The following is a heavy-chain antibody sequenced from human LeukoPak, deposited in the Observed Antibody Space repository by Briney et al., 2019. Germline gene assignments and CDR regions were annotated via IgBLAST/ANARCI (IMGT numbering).Heavy chain of an antibody. Sequence: PGGSLRLSCAASGFTFSSYAMSWVRQAPGKGLEWVSAIGGSGGSTYYADSVKGRFTISRDNSKNTLYLQMNSLRAEDTAVYYCAKGWGPPSIAVAGTGFDYWGQGTLVTVSS. CDR2: IGGSGGST. D-gene: IGHD6-19*01. V-gene: IGHV3-23*01. CDR3: AKGWGPPSIAVAGTGFDY. J-gene: IGHJ4*02. CDR1: GFTFSSYA.